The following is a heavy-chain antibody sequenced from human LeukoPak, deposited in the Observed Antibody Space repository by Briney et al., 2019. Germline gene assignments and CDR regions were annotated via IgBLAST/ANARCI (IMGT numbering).Heavy chain of an antibody. V-gene: IGHV1-3*01. CDR3: ARAPWIRRTPTNCWFDP. J-gene: IGHJ5*02. D-gene: IGHD5-18*01. Sequence: WASVKVSYKASGYTFTSYAMHWVRQAPGQRLEWMGWINAGNGNTKYSQKFQGRVTITRDTSASTAYMELSSLRSEDTAVYYCARAPWIRRTPTNCWFDPWGQGTLVTVSS. CDR1: GYTFTSYA. CDR2: INAGNGNT.